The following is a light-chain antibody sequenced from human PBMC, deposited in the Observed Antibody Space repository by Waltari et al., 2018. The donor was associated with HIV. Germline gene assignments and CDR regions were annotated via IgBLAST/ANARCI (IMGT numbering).Light chain of an antibody. J-gene: IGLJ2*01. V-gene: IGLV3-1*01. CDR1: RLGAKY. Sequence: SYELTQPPSVSVSPGQTASITCSGDRLGAKYVSWYQQKPGQSPVLVISQDFRRPSGVPERFSGSNSGNTATLTISGTQAMDEADYYCQAWDSSTTSAVFGGGTKLTV. CDR2: QDF. CDR3: QAWDSSTTSAV.